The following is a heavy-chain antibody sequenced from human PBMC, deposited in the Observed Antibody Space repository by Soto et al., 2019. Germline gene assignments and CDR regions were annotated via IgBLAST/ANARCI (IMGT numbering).Heavy chain of an antibody. J-gene: IGHJ6*02. CDR2: IDWDDDK. CDR1: GFSPSTSGMC. V-gene: IGHV2-70*01. Sequence: SGPTLVNPTQTLTLTCTFSGFSPSTSGMCVSWIRQPPGKALEWLALIDWDDDKYYSTSLKTRLTISKDTSKNQAVLTMTNMDPVDTATYYCARTEMARSYYGMDVWGQGTTVTVSS. CDR3: ARTEMARSYYGMDV.